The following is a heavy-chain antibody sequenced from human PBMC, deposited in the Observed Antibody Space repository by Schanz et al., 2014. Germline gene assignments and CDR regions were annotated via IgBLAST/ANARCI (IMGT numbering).Heavy chain of an antibody. Sequence: EVQLVESGGGLIQPGGSLRLSCAVSGFTVNTHYMSWVRQAPGKGLEWVSTIYIHSVSTNYADSVKGRFIISRDSSKNTLFLQMNSLRADDTAVYFCARDEGRDGYNLAFDVWGQGTLVTVSS. CDR1: GFTVNTHY. D-gene: IGHD5-12*01. V-gene: IGHV3-53*01. J-gene: IGHJ3*01. CDR2: IYIHSVST. CDR3: ARDEGRDGYNLAFDV.